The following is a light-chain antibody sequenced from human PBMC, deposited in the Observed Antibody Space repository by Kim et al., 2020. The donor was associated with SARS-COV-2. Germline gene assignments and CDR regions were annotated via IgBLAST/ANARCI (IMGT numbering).Light chain of an antibody. CDR3: QQGYSTPQIT. CDR1: QSITNS. CDR2: GTS. V-gene: IGKV1-39*01. Sequence: AVGDRVPITCRASQSITNSLNWYQQKPGKAPNLLIHGTSTLQSGVPSRFSAGGSGTDFTLTISGLQPEDFATYYCQQGYSTPQITFGPGTRLEIK. J-gene: IGKJ5*01.